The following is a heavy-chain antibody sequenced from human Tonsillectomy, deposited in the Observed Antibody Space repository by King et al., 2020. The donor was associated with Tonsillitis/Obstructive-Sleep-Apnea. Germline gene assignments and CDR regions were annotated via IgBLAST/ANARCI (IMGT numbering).Heavy chain of an antibody. Sequence: VQLQQWGAGLLKPSETLSLTCAVYGGSFSGYYWNWIRQPPGKVLEWVGEINHSGSTNYNPSLKGRVTISVDTSKNQFSLKVSSVTAADTAVYYCAEGYCSSTSCYVGYWGQGTLVTVSS. D-gene: IGHD2-2*01. J-gene: IGHJ4*02. CDR3: AEGYCSSTSCYVGY. V-gene: IGHV4-34*01. CDR1: GGSFSGYY. CDR2: INHSGST.